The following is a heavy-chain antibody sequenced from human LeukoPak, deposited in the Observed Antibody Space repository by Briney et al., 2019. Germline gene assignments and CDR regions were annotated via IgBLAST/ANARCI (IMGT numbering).Heavy chain of an antibody. CDR1: GFSLIDYC. J-gene: IGHJ5*02. D-gene: IGHD6-13*01. CDR2: ISSTSGTI. CDR3: AKAFSSSWYNGWFDP. V-gene: IGHV3-11*01. Sequence: KPGGSLRLSCAASGFSLIDYCMSWIRQAPGRGLEWISFISSTSGTIYYRDSVRGRFTISRDNVKNSVFLQMNSLGAEDMALYYCAKAFSSSWYNGWFDPWGQGTLVTVSS.